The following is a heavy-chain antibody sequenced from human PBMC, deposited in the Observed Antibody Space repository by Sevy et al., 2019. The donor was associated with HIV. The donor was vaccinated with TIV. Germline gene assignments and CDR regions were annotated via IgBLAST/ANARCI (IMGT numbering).Heavy chain of an antibody. D-gene: IGHD3-16*01. CDR3: ARDTTYYDASGPVPGDI. CDR2: MRKDGINT. V-gene: IGHV3-30*02. CDR1: VFTFNIYG. J-gene: IGHJ3*02. Sequence: GGSLRLSCAASVFTFNIYGMQWVRQAPGKGLEWVAFMRKDGINTYYADSGKGRFTNSRDNSKNTLYLQMNSLRTEDTALYYCARDTTYYDASGPVPGDIWGQGTMVTVSS.